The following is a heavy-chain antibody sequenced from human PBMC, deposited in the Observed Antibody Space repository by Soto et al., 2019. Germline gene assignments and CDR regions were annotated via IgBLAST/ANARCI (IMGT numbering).Heavy chain of an antibody. J-gene: IGHJ6*02. CDR3: ARDPVPERNFFTIFGVVTTDYYYYGMDV. Sequence: ASVKVSCKASGYTFTSYAMHWVRQAPGQRLEWMGWINAGNGNTKYSQKFQGRVTITRDTSASTAYMELSSLRSEDTAVYYCARDPVPERNFFTIFGVVTTDYYYYGMDVWGQGTTVTVSS. V-gene: IGHV1-3*01. CDR1: GYTFTSYA. CDR2: INAGNGNT. D-gene: IGHD3-3*01.